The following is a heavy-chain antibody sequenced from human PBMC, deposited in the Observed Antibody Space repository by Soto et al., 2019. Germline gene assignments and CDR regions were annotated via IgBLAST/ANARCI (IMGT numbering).Heavy chain of an antibody. J-gene: IGHJ6*03. CDR2: MNPNSGNT. V-gene: IGHV1-8*01. D-gene: IGHD6-6*01. Sequence: ASVKVSCKASGYTFTSYDINWVRQATGQGLEWMGWMNPNSGNTGYAQKFQGRVTMTRNTSISTAYMELSSLRSEDTAVYYCARFQLVDYSYYMDVWGKGTTVTVAS. CDR3: ARFQLVDYSYYMDV. CDR1: GYTFTSYD.